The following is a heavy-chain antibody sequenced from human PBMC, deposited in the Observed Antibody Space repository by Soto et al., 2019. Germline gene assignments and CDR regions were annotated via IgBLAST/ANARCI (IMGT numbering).Heavy chain of an antibody. CDR3: ATSFTAVAAARFDY. CDR1: GFTFSKAY. J-gene: IGHJ4*02. D-gene: IGHD2-15*01. V-gene: IGHV3-15*04. CDR2: IDSKIDADKT. Sequence: EVQLVESGGGLVKPGGSLRLSCTASGFTFSKAYMNWVRQAPGKGLEWVGQIDSKIDADKTDFAAPVKGRFTLSRDDSKNTVYLQMNCLEIEDTAMYDCATSFTAVAAARFDYWGQGTLVTVSS.